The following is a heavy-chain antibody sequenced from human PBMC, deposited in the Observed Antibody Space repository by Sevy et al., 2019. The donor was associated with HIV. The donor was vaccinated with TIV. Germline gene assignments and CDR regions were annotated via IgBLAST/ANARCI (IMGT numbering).Heavy chain of an antibody. CDR2: IIPIFGTA. Sequence: ASVKVSCKASGGTFSSYAISWVRQAPGQGLEWMGGIIPIFGTANYAQKFQGRVTITADESTSTAYMELSSLGSEDTAGYYCAGYGGSYYGRGTRDYYYGMDVWGQGTTVTVSS. CDR1: GGTFSSYA. J-gene: IGHJ6*02. CDR3: AGYGGSYYGRGTRDYYYGMDV. V-gene: IGHV1-69*13. D-gene: IGHD1-26*01.